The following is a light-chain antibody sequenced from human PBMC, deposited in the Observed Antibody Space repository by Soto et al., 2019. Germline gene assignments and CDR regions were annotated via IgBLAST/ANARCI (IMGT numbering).Light chain of an antibody. V-gene: IGKV3-20*01. CDR3: QQQHTSLIA. CDR2: GPS. CDR1: QSVSGSY. Sequence: EIVLTQSPGTLSLSPGERATLPCRTSQSVSGSYLAWYQQKPGQAPRLLVSGPSSRATGIPDRFTGSGSGTDFTLTISRLEPEDFAVYYCQQQHTSLIAFGQGTRLEIK. J-gene: IGKJ5*01.